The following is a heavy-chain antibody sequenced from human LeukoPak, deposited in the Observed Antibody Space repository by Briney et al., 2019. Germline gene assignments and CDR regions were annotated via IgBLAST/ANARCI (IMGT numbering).Heavy chain of an antibody. Sequence: ASVKVSCKASGYTFTGYYMHWVRQAPGQGLEWMGWMNPNSGNTGYAQKFQGRVTMTRDTSISTAYMELSRLRSDDTAVYYCAREVVGYGGNSGDYWGQGTLVTVSS. CDR3: AREVVGYGGNSGDY. V-gene: IGHV1-2*02. J-gene: IGHJ4*02. CDR2: MNPNSGNT. CDR1: GYTFTGYY. D-gene: IGHD4-23*01.